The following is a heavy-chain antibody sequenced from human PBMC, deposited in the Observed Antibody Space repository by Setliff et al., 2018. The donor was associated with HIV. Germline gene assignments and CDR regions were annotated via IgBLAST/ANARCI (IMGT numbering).Heavy chain of an antibody. D-gene: IGHD6-19*01. CDR3: ARVAVSGTP. J-gene: IGHJ4*02. CDR2: INPNTGGT. V-gene: IGHV1-2*02. CDR1: GYTFSSYA. Sequence: VASVKVSCKASGYTFSSYAIHWVRQAPGQRLEWMGWINPNTGGTNYSQTFQGRVTLTRDTSISTAYMELTGLTSDDTAVYYCARVAVSGTPWGQGTLVTVSS.